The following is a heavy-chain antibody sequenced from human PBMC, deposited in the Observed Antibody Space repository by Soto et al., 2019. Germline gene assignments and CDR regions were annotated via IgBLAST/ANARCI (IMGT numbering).Heavy chain of an antibody. J-gene: IGHJ4*02. Sequence: PGGSLRLSCGAAGFMFSSYGMSWVRQAPGKGLQWVATIHPSGGSTHYAGSVRGRFTISRDNSRDTLYLQMNSLRAEDTAVYYCAKDPSTGPPDCWGQGALVTVSS. CDR2: IHPSGGST. CDR3: AKDPSTGPPDC. D-gene: IGHD3-9*01. CDR1: GFMFSSYG. V-gene: IGHV3-23*01.